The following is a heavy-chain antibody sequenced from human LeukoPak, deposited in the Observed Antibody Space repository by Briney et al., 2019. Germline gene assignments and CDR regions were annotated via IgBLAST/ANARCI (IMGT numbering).Heavy chain of an antibody. D-gene: IGHD3-10*01. CDR3: AKVSGYYYGSGSTEPNWFDP. Sequence: GGSLLLSCAASGFTFSSYAMSWVRQAPGKGLEWVSAISGSGGSTYYADSVKGRFTISRDNSKNTLYLQMNSLRAEDTAVYYCAKVSGYYYGSGSTEPNWFDPWGQGTLVTVSS. CDR1: GFTFSSYA. CDR2: ISGSGGST. V-gene: IGHV3-23*01. J-gene: IGHJ5*02.